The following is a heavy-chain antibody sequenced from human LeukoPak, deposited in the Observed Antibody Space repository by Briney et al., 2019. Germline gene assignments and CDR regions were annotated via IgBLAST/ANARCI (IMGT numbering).Heavy chain of an antibody. CDR2: ISSSSSYI. CDR3: ARDRPGEQWLAIDY. D-gene: IGHD6-19*01. J-gene: IGHJ4*02. CDR1: GFTFSSYS. V-gene: IGHV3-21*01. Sequence: GGSLRLSCAASGFTFSSYSMNWVRQAPGKGLEWVSSISSSSSYIYYADSVKGRFTISRDNAKNSLYLQMNSLRAEDTAVYYCARDRPGEQWLAIDYWGQGTLVTVSS.